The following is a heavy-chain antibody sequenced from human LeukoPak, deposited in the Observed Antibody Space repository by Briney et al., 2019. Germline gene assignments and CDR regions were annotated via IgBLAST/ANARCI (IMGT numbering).Heavy chain of an antibody. CDR3: ARPDTAMVTVGFDY. V-gene: IGHV1-18*01. Sequence: ASVKVSCKASGYTFTSYDINWVRQAPGQGLEWMGWISAYNGNTNYAQKLQGRVTMTTDTSTSTAYMELSSLRSEDTAVYYCARPDTAMVTVGFDYWGQGTLVTVSS. CDR2: ISAYNGNT. D-gene: IGHD5-18*01. CDR1: GYTFTSYD. J-gene: IGHJ4*02.